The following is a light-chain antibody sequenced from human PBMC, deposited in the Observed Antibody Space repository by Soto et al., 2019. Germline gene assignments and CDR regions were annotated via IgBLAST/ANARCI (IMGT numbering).Light chain of an antibody. CDR3: SSYTNINTRACV. J-gene: IGLJ1*01. Sequence: QSALTQPASVSGSPGQSITISCTGSSSDVGAYTSVSWYQQHPGKAPKLMIYEVSNRPSGVSRRFSGSKSGNTASLTISGLQAEDEAEYYCSSYTNINTRACVFGTGTKV. V-gene: IGLV2-14*01. CDR1: SSDVGAYTS. CDR2: EVS.